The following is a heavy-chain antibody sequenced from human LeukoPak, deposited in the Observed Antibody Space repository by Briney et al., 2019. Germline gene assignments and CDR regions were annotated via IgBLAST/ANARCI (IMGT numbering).Heavy chain of an antibody. CDR1: GFTFSSYA. CDR2: ISYDGSNK. D-gene: IGHD3-10*01. J-gene: IGHJ6*03. V-gene: IGHV3-30*04. Sequence: GGSLRLSCAASGFTFSSYAMHWVRQAPGKGLEWVAVISYDGSNKYYADSVKGRFTISRDNSKNTLYLQMNSLRAEDTAVYYCAKGPITVVRGVNYYYMDVWGKGTTVTVSS. CDR3: AKGPITVVRGVNYYYMDV.